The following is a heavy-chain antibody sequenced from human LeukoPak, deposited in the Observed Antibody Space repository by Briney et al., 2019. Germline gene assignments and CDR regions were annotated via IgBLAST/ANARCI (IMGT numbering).Heavy chain of an antibody. CDR2: IYYSGST. D-gene: IGHD3-16*01. J-gene: IGHJ5*02. CDR1: GGSISSSSYY. V-gene: IGHV4-61*01. CDR3: ARFTPQGYGWGGYNRFDP. Sequence: SEALSLTCTVSGGSISSSSYYWSWIRQPPGKGLEWIGYIYYSGSTNYNPSLKSRVTISLDTSKNQFSLNLTSVTAADTAVYYCARFTPQGYGWGGYNRFDPWGQGTLVTVSS.